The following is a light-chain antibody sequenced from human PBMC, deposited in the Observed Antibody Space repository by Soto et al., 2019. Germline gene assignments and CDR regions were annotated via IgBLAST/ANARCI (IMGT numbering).Light chain of an antibody. J-gene: IGKJ1*01. Sequence: EIVLTQSPGTLSLSPGERATLSCRASQSVSSNYLAWYQQKPGQAPRLLIYGASSRATGNPDRFSGSGSGTDFTLTISRLEPEDFARYYCLQYGRSPLTFGQGTNVEIK. CDR2: GAS. CDR3: LQYGRSPLT. CDR1: QSVSSNY. V-gene: IGKV3-20*01.